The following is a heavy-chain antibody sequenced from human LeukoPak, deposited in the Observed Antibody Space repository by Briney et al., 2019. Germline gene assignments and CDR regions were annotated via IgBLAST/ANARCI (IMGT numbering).Heavy chain of an antibody. D-gene: IGHD2-2*01. CDR2: IYTSGST. V-gene: IGHV4-4*07. CDR3: ARFKSGPGCSSASCTDFDY. Sequence: PSETPSLTCTVSGGSISSYYWSWIRQSAGKGLEWIGRIYTSGSTNYNPSLKSRVTMSVDTSKNQFSLKVRSVTAADTAVYYCARFKSGPGCSSASCTDFDYWGQGTLVTVSS. J-gene: IGHJ4*02. CDR1: GGSISSYY.